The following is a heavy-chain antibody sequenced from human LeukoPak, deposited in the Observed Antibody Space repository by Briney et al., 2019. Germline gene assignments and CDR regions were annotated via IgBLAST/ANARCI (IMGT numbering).Heavy chain of an antibody. CDR3: ARGWTFYYFDY. V-gene: IGHV1-2*04. Sequence: ASVKVSCKASGYTFTGYYMHWVRQAPGQGLEWMGWINPNSGGTNYAQKFQGWVTMTRDTSASTAYMELSSLRSEDTAVYYCARGWTFYYFDYWGQGTLVTVSS. D-gene: IGHD2-15*01. CDR1: GYTFTGYY. J-gene: IGHJ4*02. CDR2: INPNSGGT.